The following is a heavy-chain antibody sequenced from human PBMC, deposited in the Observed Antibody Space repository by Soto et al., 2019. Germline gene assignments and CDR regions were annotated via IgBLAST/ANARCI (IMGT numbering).Heavy chain of an antibody. CDR3: AREPLGWLQSQAQYYFDY. CDR1: GGTFSSYA. J-gene: IGHJ4*02. CDR2: IIPIFGTA. D-gene: IGHD5-12*01. V-gene: IGHV1-69*01. Sequence: QVQLVQSGAEVKKPGSSVKVSCKASGGTFSSYAISWVRQAPGQGLEWMGGIIPIFGTANYAQKFQGRVTITADESTSTAYMELSSLRSEDTAVYYCAREPLGWLQSQAQYYFDYWGQGTLVTVSS.